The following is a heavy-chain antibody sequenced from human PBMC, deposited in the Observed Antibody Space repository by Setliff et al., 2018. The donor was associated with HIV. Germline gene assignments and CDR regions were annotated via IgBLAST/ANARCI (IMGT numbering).Heavy chain of an antibody. J-gene: IGHJ4*02. CDR2: INHSGGA. Sequence: SETLSLTCAVSGGTFSLHYYTWIRQSPLRGLEWIGEINHSGGARYNPSLESRVTMSLASSRKQFSLKLTSVTADDTGIYYCARGPPFAYWGQGLLVTVSS. V-gene: IGHV4-34*01. CDR1: GGTFSLHY. CDR3: ARGPPFAY.